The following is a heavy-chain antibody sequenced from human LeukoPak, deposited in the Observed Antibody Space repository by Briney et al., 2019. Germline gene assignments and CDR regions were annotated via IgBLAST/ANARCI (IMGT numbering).Heavy chain of an antibody. V-gene: IGHV1-69*13. CDR2: ILPIFDTG. CDR1: GGTFSNYA. Sequence: SVKVSCKASGGTFSNYAISWVRQAPGQGLGWMGGILPIFDTGNYAQKFQGRVTVTADASTSTAYMELSSLRSEDTAVYYCARSNYGGHSGVWFDPWGQGTLVTVSS. J-gene: IGHJ5*02. D-gene: IGHD4-23*01. CDR3: ARSNYGGHSGVWFDP.